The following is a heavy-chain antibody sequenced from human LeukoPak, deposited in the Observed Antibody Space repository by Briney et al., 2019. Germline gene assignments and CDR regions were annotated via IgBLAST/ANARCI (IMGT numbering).Heavy chain of an antibody. J-gene: IGHJ4*02. Sequence: SETLSLTCTVSGDSISSYYCSWIRQPPGKGLEWIGYIHFSGSTNYNPSLKSRVTISVDTSKNQFSLDLSSVTAADTAIYYCARARIFAISPFDYWGQGTPATVSS. CDR1: GDSISSYY. D-gene: IGHD3-9*01. CDR3: ARARIFAISPFDY. CDR2: IHFSGST. V-gene: IGHV4-59*01.